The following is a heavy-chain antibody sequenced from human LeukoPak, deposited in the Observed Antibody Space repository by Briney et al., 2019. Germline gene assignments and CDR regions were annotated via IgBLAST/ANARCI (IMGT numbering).Heavy chain of an antibody. CDR2: ISSSSSYI. J-gene: IGHJ4*02. CDR1: GFTFSSYS. CDR3: ARDPDVVGATPVDY. D-gene: IGHD1-26*01. Sequence: GGSLRLSCAASGFTFSSYSMNWVRQAPGKGLEWVSSISSSSSYIYYADSVKGRFTISRDNAKNSLYLQMNSLRAEDTAVYYCARDPDVVGATPVDYWGQGTLVTVSS. V-gene: IGHV3-21*01.